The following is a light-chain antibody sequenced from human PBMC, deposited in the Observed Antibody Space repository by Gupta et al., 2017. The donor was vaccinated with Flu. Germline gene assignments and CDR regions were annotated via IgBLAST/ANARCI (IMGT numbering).Light chain of an antibody. CDR1: SSDVGGYKY. Sequence: QSALTQPASVSGSPGQSITISCTGTSSDVGGYKYVSWYQQHPGKAPKLMICEVSNRPSGVSYRFSGSKSGNTASLTISGLQAEDEADYYCSSYTSSSTLYVFGTGTKVTVL. V-gene: IGLV2-14*01. CDR3: SSYTSSSTLYV. J-gene: IGLJ1*01. CDR2: EVS.